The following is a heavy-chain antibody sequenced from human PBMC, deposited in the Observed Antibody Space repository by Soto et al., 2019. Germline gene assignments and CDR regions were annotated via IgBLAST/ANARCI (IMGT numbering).Heavy chain of an antibody. J-gene: IGHJ6*02. Sequence: ASVKVSCKASGYTFTSYAMHWVRQAPGQRLEWMGWINAGNGNTKYSQKFQGRVTITRDTSASTAYMELSSLRSEDTAVYYCARDRNRLSIAARSYYYGMDVWGQGTTVTVSS. CDR2: INAGNGNT. V-gene: IGHV1-3*01. D-gene: IGHD6-6*01. CDR1: GYTFTSYA. CDR3: ARDRNRLSIAARSYYYGMDV.